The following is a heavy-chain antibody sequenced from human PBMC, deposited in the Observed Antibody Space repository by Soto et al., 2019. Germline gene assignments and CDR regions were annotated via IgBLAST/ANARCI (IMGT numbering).Heavy chain of an antibody. CDR3: ARAPLQAYLAAPARHFDY. V-gene: IGHV4-34*01. J-gene: IGHJ4*02. CDR2: INHSGST. CDR1: GGSFSGYY. D-gene: IGHD6-13*01. Sequence: PSETLSLTCAVYGGSFSGYYWNWIRQPPGKGLEWIGEINHSGSTKYNPSLKSRVTISVDMSKSQFSLKLRSVTAADTAVYYCARAPLQAYLAAPARHFDYWGQGTLVTVSS.